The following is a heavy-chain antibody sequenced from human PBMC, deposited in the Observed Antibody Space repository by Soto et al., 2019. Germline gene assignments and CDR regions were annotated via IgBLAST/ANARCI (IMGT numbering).Heavy chain of an antibody. J-gene: IGHJ6*02. CDR3: AKCDSYYYYGMDV. D-gene: IGHD2-21*01. CDR2: ISGSGGST. V-gene: IGHV3-23*01. Sequence: EVQLLESGGGLVQPGGSLRLSCAASGFTFSSYAMSWVRQAPGKGLEWVSAISGSGGSTYYADSVKGRFTISRDNSNNTLYLQMNSLRAEDTAVYYCAKCDSYYYYGMDVWGQGTTVTVSS. CDR1: GFTFSSYA.